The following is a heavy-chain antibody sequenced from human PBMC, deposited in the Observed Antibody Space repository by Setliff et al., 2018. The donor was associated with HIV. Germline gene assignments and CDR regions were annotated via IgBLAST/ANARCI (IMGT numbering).Heavy chain of an antibody. Sequence: PSETLSLTCAVYGASFGAYYWSWIRQPPGKGLEWIGEINYSGSTNYKASLKSRVTISADTSKNQFSLKLSSVTAADTAVYFCARVVWTAAAGTIDYFYYGLDVWGQGTTVTVSS. CDR3: ARVVWTAAAGTIDYFYYGLDV. CDR1: GASFGAYY. V-gene: IGHV4-34*01. D-gene: IGHD6-13*01. CDR2: INYSGST. J-gene: IGHJ6*02.